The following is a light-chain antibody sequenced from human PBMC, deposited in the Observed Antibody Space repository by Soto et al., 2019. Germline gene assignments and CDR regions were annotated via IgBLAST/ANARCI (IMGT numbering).Light chain of an antibody. J-gene: IGKJ5*01. CDR3: QQYNNWPFS. CDR1: QGVTTN. V-gene: IGKV3-15*01. Sequence: EIVMTQSQAALSVSPGERADLSCRAGQGVTTNFAWYQQKSGQSPRLLIYDVYIRATGVTARFSGTGSETDFTLTISGLQSEDSAVYFCQQYNNWPFSVGPVTRLEIK. CDR2: DVY.